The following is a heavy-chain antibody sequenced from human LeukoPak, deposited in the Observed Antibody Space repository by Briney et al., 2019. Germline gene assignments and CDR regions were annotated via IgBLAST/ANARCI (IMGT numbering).Heavy chain of an antibody. CDR1: GFTFSGYS. J-gene: IGHJ4*02. CDR2: ISSSSSYI. Sequence: PGGSLRLSCAASGFTFSGYSMNWVRQAPGKGLEWVSSISSSSSYIYYADSVKGRFTISRDNAKNSLYLQMNSLRAEDTAVYYCARVMVIYGGYVVSDYWGQGSLVTVSS. V-gene: IGHV3-21*01. D-gene: IGHD5-12*01. CDR3: ARVMVIYGGYVVSDY.